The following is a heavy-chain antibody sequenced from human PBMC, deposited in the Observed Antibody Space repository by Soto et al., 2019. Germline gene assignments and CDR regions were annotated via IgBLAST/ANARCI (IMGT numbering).Heavy chain of an antibody. CDR1: GFTFSSYS. D-gene: IGHD6-13*01. V-gene: IGHV3-48*01. J-gene: IGHJ4*02. CDR2: ISSSSSTT. CDR3: AKLRESSSFASYYFDY. Sequence: GGSLRLSCAASGFTFSSYSMNWVRQAPGKGLEWVSYISSSSSTTYYADSVKGRFTISRDNAKNSLYLQMSSLRAEDTAVYYCAKLRESSSFASYYFDYWGQGTLVTVSS.